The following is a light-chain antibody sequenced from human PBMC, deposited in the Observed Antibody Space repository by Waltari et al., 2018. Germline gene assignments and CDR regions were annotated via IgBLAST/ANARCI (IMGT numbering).Light chain of an antibody. CDR1: QSISRF. Sequence: EIMLTQSPGTLSVSPGERATCSCRASQSISRFLAWYQQIPGQAPRLLIYDASTRATGIPDRFSGSGSGTDFSLIISRLEPEDIAVYYCQKYGSLPATFGQGTKVEIK. CDR2: DAS. J-gene: IGKJ1*01. V-gene: IGKV3-20*01. CDR3: QKYGSLPAT.